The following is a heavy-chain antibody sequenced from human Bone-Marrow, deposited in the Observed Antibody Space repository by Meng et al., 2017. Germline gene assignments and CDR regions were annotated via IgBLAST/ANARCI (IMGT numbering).Heavy chain of an antibody. D-gene: IGHD4-17*01. J-gene: IGHJ4*02. CDR3: ARESTGRLDY. CDR2: ISHDAKYK. V-gene: IGHV3-30*10. Sequence: SLKISCAASGFTFSTHVMHWVCQAPGKGLEWVAVISHDAKYKYYTDSVKGRFTISRDNSKNTLYLQMNSLRIEDTAVFYCARESTGRLDYWGQGTLVTVSS. CDR1: GFTFSTHV.